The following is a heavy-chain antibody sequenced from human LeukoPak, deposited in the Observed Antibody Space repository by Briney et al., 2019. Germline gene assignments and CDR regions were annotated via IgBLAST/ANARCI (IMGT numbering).Heavy chain of an antibody. J-gene: IGHJ6*03. CDR1: GYTFTSYY. CDR3: ARDFSPVVPAAKVMDYYYYMDV. V-gene: IGHV1-46*01. CDR2: INPSGGST. D-gene: IGHD2-2*01. Sequence: GASVKVSCKASGYTFTSYYMHWVRQAPGQGLEWMGIINPSGGSTSYAQKFQGRVTMTRDMSTSTVYMELSSLRSEDTAVYYCARDFSPVVPAAKVMDYYYYMDVWGKGTTVTVSS.